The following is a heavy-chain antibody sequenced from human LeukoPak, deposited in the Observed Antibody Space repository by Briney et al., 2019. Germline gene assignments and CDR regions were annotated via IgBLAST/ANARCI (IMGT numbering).Heavy chain of an antibody. J-gene: IGHJ6*03. CDR2: INHSGST. CDR1: GGSFSGYY. CDR3: ARKDGYSYGKYYYYYYMDV. V-gene: IGHV4-34*01. Sequence: SETLSLTCAVYGGSFSGYYWSWIRQPPGKGLEWIGEINHSGSTNYNPSLKSRVTISVDTSKNQFSLKLSSVIAADTAVYYCARKDGYSYGKYYYYYYMDVWGKGTTVTVSS. D-gene: IGHD5-18*01.